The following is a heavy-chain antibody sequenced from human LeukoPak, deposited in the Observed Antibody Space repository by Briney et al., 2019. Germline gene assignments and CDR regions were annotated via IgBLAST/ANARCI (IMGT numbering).Heavy chain of an antibody. J-gene: IGHJ3*02. V-gene: IGHV3-11*01. CDR3: ARDARTKAARIDAFDI. CDR1: GFTFSDYY. CDR2: ISSSGSTI. Sequence: PGGSLRLSCAASGFTFSDYYMSWIRQAPGKGLGWVSYISSSGSTIYYADSVKGRFTISRDNAKNPLYLQMNSLRAEDTAVYYCARDARTKAARIDAFDIWGQGTMVTVSS. D-gene: IGHD6-6*01.